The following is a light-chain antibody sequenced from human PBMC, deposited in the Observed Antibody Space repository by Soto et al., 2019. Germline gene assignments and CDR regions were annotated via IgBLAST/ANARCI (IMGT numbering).Light chain of an antibody. Sequence: DIQLTQSPSSLSASVGDRVTITCRVSQGISSCLDWYQQKPGKVPKLLIYSASNLQSGVPSRFSGSGSGTDFTLTISSLQPEDVATYYCQRTYNAPPTFGQGTRLEIK. CDR1: QGISSC. V-gene: IGKV1-27*01. CDR2: SAS. J-gene: IGKJ5*01. CDR3: QRTYNAPPT.